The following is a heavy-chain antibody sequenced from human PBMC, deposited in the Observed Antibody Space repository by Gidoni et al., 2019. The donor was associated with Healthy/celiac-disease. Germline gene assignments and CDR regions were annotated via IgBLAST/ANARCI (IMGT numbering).Heavy chain of an antibody. J-gene: IGHJ4*02. CDR1: GGSFSGYS. V-gene: IGHV4-34*01. Sequence: QVQLQQWGAGLLKPSETLSLTCAVYGGSFSGYSWSWIRQPPGKGLEWIGEINHSGSTNYNPSLKSRVTISVDTSKNQFSLKLSSVTAADTAVYYCASMKAITMVRGVNVYWGQGTLVTVSS. CDR2: INHSGST. CDR3: ASMKAITMVRGVNVY. D-gene: IGHD3-10*01.